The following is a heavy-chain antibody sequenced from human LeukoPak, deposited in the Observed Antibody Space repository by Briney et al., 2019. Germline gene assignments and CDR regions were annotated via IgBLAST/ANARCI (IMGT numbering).Heavy chain of an antibody. CDR2: IYSTGST. Sequence: SETLSLTCSVSGSSISNYYWSWIRQSPGKGLEWIGYIYSTGSTAYNPSLKSRVTTSVETSKNQFSLRLSSVTAADTAAYFCAGHDGLARPFDYGGQGTLVRVSS. CDR1: GSSISNYY. J-gene: IGHJ4*02. V-gene: IGHV4-59*08. D-gene: IGHD6-19*01. CDR3: AGHDGLARPFDY.